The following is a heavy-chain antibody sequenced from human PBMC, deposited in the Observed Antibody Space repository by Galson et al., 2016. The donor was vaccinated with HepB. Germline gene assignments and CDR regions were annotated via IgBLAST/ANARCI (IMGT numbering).Heavy chain of an antibody. V-gene: IGHV3-53*01. CDR2: IYRGGAT. Sequence: SLRLSCAASGFTVSSNYMSWVRQVPGKGLEWVSFIYRGGATYYAEPVRGRFTISRENSKNTLYLQMNSLRADDTALYYCAREAGSPPGSWYFDLWGRGSLVIVSS. D-gene: IGHD6-13*01. CDR3: AREAGSPPGSWYFDL. J-gene: IGHJ2*01. CDR1: GFTVSSNY.